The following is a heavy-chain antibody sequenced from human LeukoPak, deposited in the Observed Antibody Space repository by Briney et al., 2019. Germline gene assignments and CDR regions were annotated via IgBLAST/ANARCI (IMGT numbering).Heavy chain of an antibody. J-gene: IGHJ5*02. D-gene: IGHD3/OR15-3a*01. CDR1: GFRVSDYY. CDR2: IRDSGEA. Sequence: QPGGSLRLSCAVSGFRVSDYYMSWVCQAPGKGLEWVGLIRDSGEAFYADFVRGRFAISRDESENTLYLQMNSLRVEDTAVYFCARDRAALQDWVEFHPWGQGTPVIVSS. CDR3: ARDRAALQDWVEFHP. V-gene: IGHV3-66*03.